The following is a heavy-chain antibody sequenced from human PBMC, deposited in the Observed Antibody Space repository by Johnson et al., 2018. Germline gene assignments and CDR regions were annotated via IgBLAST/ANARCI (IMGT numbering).Heavy chain of an antibody. V-gene: IGHV3-30*18. D-gene: IGHD3-3*01. Sequence: VQLVESGGGVVQPGRSLRLSCAASGFNFSSYGMHWVRQAPGKGLEWVAIISYDGSNKYYADSVKGRFTISRDNSKNTLYLQMNSLGAEDTAVYYCANLYYDFWNCGYYYIMDGWGQGTTVTVSS. CDR3: ANLYYDFWNCGYYYIMDG. CDR2: ISYDGSNK. J-gene: IGHJ6*02. CDR1: GFNFSSYG.